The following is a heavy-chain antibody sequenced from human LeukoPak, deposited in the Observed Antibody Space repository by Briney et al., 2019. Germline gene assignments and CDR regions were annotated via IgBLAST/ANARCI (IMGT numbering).Heavy chain of an antibody. CDR1: GYSFTTYW. V-gene: IGHV5-51*01. CDR2: IYPGDSDT. Sequence: GESLKISCKGSGYSFTTYWIGWVRQMPGKGLEWMGIIYPGDSDTRYSPSFQGQVTISADKSITTAYLQWSSLKASDTAMYYCARLRYYGSGSPTWFDPWGQGTLVTVSS. J-gene: IGHJ5*02. D-gene: IGHD3-10*01. CDR3: ARLRYYGSGSPTWFDP.